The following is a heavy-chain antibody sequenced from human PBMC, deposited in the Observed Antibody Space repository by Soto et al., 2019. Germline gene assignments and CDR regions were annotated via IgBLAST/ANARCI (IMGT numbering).Heavy chain of an antibody. J-gene: IGHJ4*02. V-gene: IGHV3-53*01. CDR2: IYSGGTT. CDR3: ATLYTSGWSFDY. D-gene: IGHD6-19*01. Sequence: GGSLRLSCAASGFTVSNNYMSWVRQAPGGGLEWVSVIYSGGTTYYAESVKGRFTISRDNSNNTLYLQMNSLRAEDTAVYYCATLYTSGWSFDYWGQGTLVTVSS. CDR1: GFTVSNNY.